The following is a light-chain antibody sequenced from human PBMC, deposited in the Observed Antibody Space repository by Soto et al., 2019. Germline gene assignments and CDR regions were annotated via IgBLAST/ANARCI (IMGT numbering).Light chain of an antibody. CDR2: GGS. J-gene: IGKJ4*01. V-gene: IGKV3-15*01. Sequence: EIVMTQSPATLSVSPGERATLSCRSSQSISSNLAWYQQKPGQAPRLLIYGGSTRATGIPARFSGSGSGTDFTLTISSLQSEDFAVYYCQQYNNWPRTFGGGTKVDIK. CDR1: QSISSN. CDR3: QQYNNWPRT.